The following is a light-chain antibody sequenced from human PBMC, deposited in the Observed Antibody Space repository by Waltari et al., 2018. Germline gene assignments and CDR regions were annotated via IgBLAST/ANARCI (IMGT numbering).Light chain of an antibody. V-gene: IGKV2-28*01. CDR3: MQALQTLGT. CDR2: LGS. J-gene: IGKJ4*01. CDR1: QSLLHSNGYNY. Sequence: DIVMTQSPLSLPVTPGEPASIPCRSSQSLLHSNGYNYLDWYVQKPGQSPQLLIYLGSHRASGVPDRFSGSGSGRDFTLKISRVEAEDVGVYYCMQALQTLGTFGGGTKVEIK.